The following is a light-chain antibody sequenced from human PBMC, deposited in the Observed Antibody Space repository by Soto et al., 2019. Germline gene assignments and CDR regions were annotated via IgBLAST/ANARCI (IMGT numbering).Light chain of an antibody. CDR3: SSYTTSSTVV. Sequence: QSVLTQPASISGSPGQSITISCTGTNSDVGGYNYVSWYQQYPGKAPKLMIYDVDNRPSGVSYRFSGSKSGKTASLTISGLQAEDEADYYCSSYTTSSTVVFGGGTTVTVL. CDR2: DVD. J-gene: IGLJ2*01. V-gene: IGLV2-14*01. CDR1: NSDVGGYNY.